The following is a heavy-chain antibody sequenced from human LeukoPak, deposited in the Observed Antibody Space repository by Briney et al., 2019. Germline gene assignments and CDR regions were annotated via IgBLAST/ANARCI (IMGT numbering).Heavy chain of an antibody. V-gene: IGHV4-39*07. CDR2: LYYSGST. J-gene: IGHJ4*02. CDR3: ARVRAAAIPYYFEN. D-gene: IGHD6-13*01. Sequence: PSETLSLTCNVSGGSIRSSSYYWGWIRQPPGRGLEWIVSLYYSGSTYHNPSLKSRVTISVDTSKNQFSLKVSSVTAADTAVYYCARVRAAAIPYYFENWGQGTLVTVSS. CDR1: GGSIRSSSYY.